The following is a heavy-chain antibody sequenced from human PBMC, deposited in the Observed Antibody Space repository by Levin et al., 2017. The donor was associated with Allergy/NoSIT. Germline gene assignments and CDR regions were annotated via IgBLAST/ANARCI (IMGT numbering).Heavy chain of an antibody. J-gene: IGHJ4*02. D-gene: IGHD6-13*01. Sequence: GESLKISCAASGFTFSGSAMNWVRQASGKGLEWIGRIRSKAHSYATAYGASMKDRFTISRDDSKNTAYLQVNSLNTEDAAVYYCVRHVDGSSWLDWGQGTLVTVSS. CDR2: IRSKAHSYAT. CDR3: VRHVDGSSWLD. CDR1: GFTFSGSA. V-gene: IGHV3-73*01.